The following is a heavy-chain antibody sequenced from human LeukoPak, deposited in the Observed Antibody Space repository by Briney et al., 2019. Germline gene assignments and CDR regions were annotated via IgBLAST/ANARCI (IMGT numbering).Heavy chain of an antibody. CDR3: ARCAAMDEDYFDY. CDR2: ISYSGST. CDR1: GGSLSDYY. Sequence: PSETLSLTCTVSGGSLSDYYWTWIRQPPGEGLEWIGYISYSGSTNYNPSLKSRVTISVDPSKNQFSLKLTSVTPADTAVYYCARCAAMDEDYFDYWGQGTLVTVSS. J-gene: IGHJ4*02. V-gene: IGHV4-59*01. D-gene: IGHD5-18*01.